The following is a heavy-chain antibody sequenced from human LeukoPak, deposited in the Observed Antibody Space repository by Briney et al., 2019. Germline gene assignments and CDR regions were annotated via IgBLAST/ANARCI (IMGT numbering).Heavy chain of an antibody. CDR1: GFTFSSYS. CDR2: ISSSSSYI. V-gene: IGHV3-21*01. Sequence: GGSLRLSCAASGFTFSSYSMNWVRRAPGKGLEWVPSISSSSSYIYYADSVKGRFTISRDNAKNTLYLQMNSLRVDDSAVYYCARATPFNYYYMDVWGKGTTVTVSS. J-gene: IGHJ6*03. CDR3: ARATPFNYYYMDV. D-gene: IGHD5-12*01.